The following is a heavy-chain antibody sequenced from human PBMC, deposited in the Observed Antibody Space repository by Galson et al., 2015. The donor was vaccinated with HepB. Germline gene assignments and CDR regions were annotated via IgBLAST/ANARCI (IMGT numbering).Heavy chain of an antibody. J-gene: IGHJ4*02. V-gene: IGHV3-53*01. CDR2: IYSGGST. CDR1: GFNVSTNY. CDR3: ARIEVLRVFGWLPTHSYYFHY. Sequence: SLRLSCAASGFNVSTNYMSWVRQAPGKGLEWVSVIYSGGSTYYEASVKGRFTISRDDSRNTLDPQMNTLRADDTAVYYCARIEVLRVFGWLPTHSYYFHYWGQGALVTVSS. D-gene: IGHD3-9*01.